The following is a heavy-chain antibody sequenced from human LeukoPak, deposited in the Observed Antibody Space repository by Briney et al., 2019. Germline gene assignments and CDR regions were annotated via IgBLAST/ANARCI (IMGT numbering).Heavy chain of an antibody. CDR2: ISSSSSYI. CDR3: ARDDSSSVGFYYYYYMDV. D-gene: IGHD6-6*01. CDR1: GFTFSSYS. Sequence: GGSLRLSCAASGFTFSSYSMNWVRQAPGKGLEWVSSISSSSSYIYYADSVKGRFTISRDNAKNSLYLQMNSLRAEDTAVYYCARDDSSSVGFYYYYYMDVWGKGTTVTVSS. V-gene: IGHV3-21*01. J-gene: IGHJ6*03.